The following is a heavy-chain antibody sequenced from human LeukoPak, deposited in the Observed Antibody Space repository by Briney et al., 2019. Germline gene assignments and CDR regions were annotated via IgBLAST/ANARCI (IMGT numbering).Heavy chain of an antibody. CDR2: ISAGSSYI. V-gene: IGHV3-21*01. CDR1: GFTFSTYS. D-gene: IGHD3-9*01. CDR3: AREISDDILTGYYIGYNWFDP. Sequence: GGSLRLSCAASGFTFSTYSMNWVRQAPGKGPEWVSPISAGSSYIYYADSVKGRFTIARHNAKNSLFLQMNSLRAEDTAVYYCAREISDDILTGYYIGYNWFDPWGQGTLVTVSS. J-gene: IGHJ5*02.